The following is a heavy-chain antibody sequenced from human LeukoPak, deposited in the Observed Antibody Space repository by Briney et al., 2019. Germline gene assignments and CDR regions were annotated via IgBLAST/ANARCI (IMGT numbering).Heavy chain of an antibody. CDR3: ARHGYGSGSYYKNNWFDP. CDR1: GYSFTSYW. D-gene: IGHD3-10*01. V-gene: IGHV5-51*01. J-gene: IGHJ5*02. CDR2: IYPGDSDT. Sequence: GESLKISCKGSGYSFTSYWIGWVRQMPGKGLEWMGIIYPGDSDTRYSPSFQGQVTISADKSISTAYLQWSSLKASDTAMYYCARHGYGSGSYYKNNWFDPWGQGTLVTVSS.